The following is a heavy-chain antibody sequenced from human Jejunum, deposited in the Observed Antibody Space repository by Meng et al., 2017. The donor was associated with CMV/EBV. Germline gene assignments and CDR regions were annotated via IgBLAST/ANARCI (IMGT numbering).Heavy chain of an antibody. D-gene: IGHD6-13*01. J-gene: IGHJ1*01. Sequence: GQLVESGGGVFQPGGSLRLSCASSGFSFSNYGMYWVRQAPAKGLEWVAYIRFDGGNKQYADSVKGRFTISRDNSKNTLYLQMNSLTFEDTAVYYCTMPAAGTPPQYFQHWGQGTLVTVSS. CDR1: GFSFSNYG. V-gene: IGHV3-30*02. CDR3: TMPAAGTPPQYFQH. CDR2: IRFDGGNK.